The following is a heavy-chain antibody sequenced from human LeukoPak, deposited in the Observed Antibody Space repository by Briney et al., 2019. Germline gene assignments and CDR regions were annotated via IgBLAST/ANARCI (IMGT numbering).Heavy chain of an antibody. CDR1: GFTFSSYA. J-gene: IGHJ4*02. CDR2: ISGSGGST. V-gene: IGHV3-23*01. D-gene: IGHD6-19*01. Sequence: GGSLRLSCAASGFTFSSYAMSWVRQAPGKGLEWVSAISGSGGSTYYADSVKGRFTISRDNSKNTLYLQMNSLRAEDTAVCYCAKDGSGAVATTDFDYWGQGTLVTVSS. CDR3: AKDGSGAVATTDFDY.